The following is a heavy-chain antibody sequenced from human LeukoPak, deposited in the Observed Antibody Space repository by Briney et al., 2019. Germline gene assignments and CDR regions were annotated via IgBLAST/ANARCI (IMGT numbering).Heavy chain of an antibody. D-gene: IGHD7-27*01. J-gene: IGHJ3*02. V-gene: IGHV1-2*02. CDR3: ATLGIPDAFDI. Sequence: GASVKVSCKASGYTFTGYYMHWVRQAPGQGLEWMGWINPNSGGTNYAQTCQGRVTMTRDTSISTAYMELSRLRSDDTAVYSCATLGIPDAFDIWGQGTMVTVSS. CDR2: INPNSGGT. CDR1: GYTFTGYY.